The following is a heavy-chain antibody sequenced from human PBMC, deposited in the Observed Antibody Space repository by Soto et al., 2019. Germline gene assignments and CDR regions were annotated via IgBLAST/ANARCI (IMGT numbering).Heavy chain of an antibody. CDR3: VKDRDSNSWPSRDV. CDR2: ISPKSGSI. V-gene: IGHV1-18*01. CDR1: GYTFTRNG. D-gene: IGHD3-22*01. J-gene: IGHJ6*02. Sequence: ASVKVSCKTSGYTFTRNGISWVRQAPGQGLEWMGWISPKSGSIKYAQKFQGRVIMTTDTSTSTAYMEVRSLRSDDTAVYYCVKDRDSNSWPSRDVWGPGTTVTVS.